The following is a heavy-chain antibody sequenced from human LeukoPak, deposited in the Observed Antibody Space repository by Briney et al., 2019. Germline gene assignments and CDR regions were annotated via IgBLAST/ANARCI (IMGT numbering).Heavy chain of an antibody. D-gene: IGHD1-1*01. J-gene: IGHJ4*02. Sequence: GGSLRLSCTGSGLTFSNYAMHWGRQAPGKGLEWVAVISYDGSRKDYTDSVKGRFTISRDNSKNTLYLQMNSLRADDTAVYYCAKKGQADDNGKPDWGQGTLVTVSS. CDR2: ISYDGSRK. V-gene: IGHV3-30*04. CDR3: AKKGQADDNGKPD. CDR1: GLTFSNYA.